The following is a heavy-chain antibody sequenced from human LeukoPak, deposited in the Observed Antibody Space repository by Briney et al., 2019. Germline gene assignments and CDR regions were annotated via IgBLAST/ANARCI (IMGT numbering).Heavy chain of an antibody. Sequence: SVKVSCKASGGTFSSYAISWVRQAPGQGLELMGGIIPIFGTANYAQKFQGRVTITTDESTSTAYMELSSLRSEDTAVYYCARSPFTLDSSGYVRGYWGQGTLVTVSS. CDR3: ARSPFTLDSSGYVRGY. J-gene: IGHJ4*02. CDR2: IIPIFGTA. V-gene: IGHV1-69*05. D-gene: IGHD3-22*01. CDR1: GGTFSSYA.